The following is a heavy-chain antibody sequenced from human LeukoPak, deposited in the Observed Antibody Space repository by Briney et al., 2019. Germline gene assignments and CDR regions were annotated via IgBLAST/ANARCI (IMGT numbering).Heavy chain of an antibody. D-gene: IGHD5-24*01. V-gene: IGHV5-51*01. CDR1: GYSFTSYW. CDR3: ARGRDGYNYFDAFDI. CDR2: IYPDDSDT. J-gene: IGHJ3*02. Sequence: GESLKISCKGSGYSFTSYWIGLVRHMPGKGLEWMGIIYPDDSDTRYSPSFQGQVTISAHKSISTAYLQWSSLKASDIAMYYCARGRDGYNYFDAFDIWGQGTMVTVSS.